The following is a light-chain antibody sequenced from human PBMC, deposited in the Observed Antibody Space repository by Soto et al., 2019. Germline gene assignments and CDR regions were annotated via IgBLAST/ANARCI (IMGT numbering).Light chain of an antibody. CDR1: QSIRGW. J-gene: IGKJ1*01. V-gene: IGKV1-5*03. Sequence: DIPMTQSPSTLSASVGDRVTITCRASQSIRGWLAWLQQQPGKAPKLLIYAASNLESAVPSRFSGSGSGTEFTLTINGLQPDDFATYYCQKYITYPWTFGQVTKVEI. CDR3: QKYITYPWT. CDR2: AAS.